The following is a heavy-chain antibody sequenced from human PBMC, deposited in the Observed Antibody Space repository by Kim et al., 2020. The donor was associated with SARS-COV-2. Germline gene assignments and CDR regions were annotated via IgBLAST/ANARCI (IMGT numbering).Heavy chain of an antibody. J-gene: IGHJ3*02. V-gene: IGHV3-74*01. CDR2: ISSDGSST. Sequence: GGSLRLSCAASGFTFSSYRMHWVRQAPGKGLVWVSRISSDGSSTYYADSVKGRFTISRDNTKNTQYLQMNSLRAEDTAVYYCVRAAFEIWGQGTMVTVSS. CDR1: GFTFSSYR. CDR3: VRAAFEI.